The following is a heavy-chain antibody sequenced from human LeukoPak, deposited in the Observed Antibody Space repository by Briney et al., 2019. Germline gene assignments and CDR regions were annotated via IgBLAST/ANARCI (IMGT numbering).Heavy chain of an antibody. Sequence: GGSLTLSCEDSGFTFRSYEMNWVRQAPGKGLEWIAYLSSSGSAFSYADSVKGRFTISRDNSKNTLYLQMNSLRAEDTAVYYCARGVRIAVAGNIDYWGQGTLVTVSS. CDR2: LSSSGSAF. CDR3: ARGVRIAVAGNIDY. J-gene: IGHJ4*02. V-gene: IGHV3-48*03. D-gene: IGHD6-19*01. CDR1: GFTFRSYE.